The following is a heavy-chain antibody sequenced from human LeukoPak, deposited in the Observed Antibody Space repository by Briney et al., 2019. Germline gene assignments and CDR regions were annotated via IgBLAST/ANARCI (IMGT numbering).Heavy chain of an antibody. CDR2: IYWNDDE. V-gene: IGHV2-5*04. J-gene: IGHJ4*02. CDR1: GFSLSSSEVG. CDR3: ARGRGSARSSLFDY. D-gene: IGHD3-3*01. Sequence: ESCPTLSKPTQTLTLTCTFSGFSLSSSEVGVGWLRQDPGKALEWLALIYWNDDEYYSPSLKTRLTIIKDTSKNQVVLKMTNMDAVDRGTYYCARGRGSARSSLFDYWGQATPATDSS.